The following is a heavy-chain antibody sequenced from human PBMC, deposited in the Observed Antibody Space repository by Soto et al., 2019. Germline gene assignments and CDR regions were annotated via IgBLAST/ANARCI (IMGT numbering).Heavy chain of an antibody. CDR1: GFTFSSYA. V-gene: IGHV1-69*06. Sequence: SGGGVVQPGRSLRLSCAASGFTFSSYAMHWVRQAPGKGLEWVGGIIPIFGTANYAQKFQGRVTITADKSTSTAYMELSSLRSEDTAVYYCASQPGRGSWYLQTVFDYWGQGTLVTVSS. CDR2: IIPIFGTA. J-gene: IGHJ4*02. CDR3: ASQPGRGSWYLQTVFDY. D-gene: IGHD6-13*01.